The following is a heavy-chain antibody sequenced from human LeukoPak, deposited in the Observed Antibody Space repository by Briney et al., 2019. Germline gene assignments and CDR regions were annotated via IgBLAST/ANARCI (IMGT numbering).Heavy chain of an antibody. Sequence: PGGALRLSCVTSGFTPSRYWITCVRQALEKGLEWVANINQDGHEKNYVDSVRGRFTISRDNAKNSLYLQMYTLREEDTGVYFCTRDRYCSSPSCNAVYWGQGTLVSVSS. CDR1: GFTPSRYW. J-gene: IGHJ4*02. D-gene: IGHD2-2*01. CDR3: TRDRYCSSPSCNAVY. CDR2: INQDGHEK. V-gene: IGHV3-7*01.